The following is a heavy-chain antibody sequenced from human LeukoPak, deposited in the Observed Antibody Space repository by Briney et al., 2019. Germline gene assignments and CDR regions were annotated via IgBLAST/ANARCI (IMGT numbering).Heavy chain of an antibody. CDR3: ARNGDCNWFDP. CDR2: ISSSSSYI. CDR1: GFTFSSYS. Sequence: PGGSLRLSCGASGFTFSSYSMMWVRQAPGKGLEWVSSISSSSSYIYYADSVKGRFTISRDNAKNSLYLQMNSLRAEDTAVYYCARNGDCNWFDPWGQGTLVTVSS. D-gene: IGHD2-21*02. J-gene: IGHJ5*02. V-gene: IGHV3-21*01.